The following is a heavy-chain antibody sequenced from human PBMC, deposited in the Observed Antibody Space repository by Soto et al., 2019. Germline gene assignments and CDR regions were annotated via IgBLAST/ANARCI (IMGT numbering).Heavy chain of an antibody. CDR3: ARDPPYSGSYLDDY. D-gene: IGHD1-26*01. CDR2: ISSSSSTI. V-gene: IGHV3-48*02. Sequence: EVQLVESGGGWVQPGGSLRLSCAASGFTFSYYSMNWVRQAPGKGLEWVSYISSSSSTIYYADSVKGRFTISRDNAKNSLYLQMNSLRDEDTAVYYCARDPPYSGSYLDDYWGQGTLVTVSS. CDR1: GFTFSYYS. J-gene: IGHJ4*02.